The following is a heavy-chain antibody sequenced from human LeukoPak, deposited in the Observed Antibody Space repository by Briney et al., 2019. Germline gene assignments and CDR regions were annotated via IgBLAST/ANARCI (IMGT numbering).Heavy chain of an antibody. V-gene: IGHV4-4*07. CDR1: GGSISSYY. CDR2: IYTSGST. J-gene: IGHJ4*02. Sequence: SETLSLTCTVSGGSISSYYWSWIRQPAGKGLEWIGRIYTSGSTNYNPSLKSRVTISVDTSKNQFSLRLSSVTAADTAVYYCARGGYEARSYYFDYWGQGTLVTVSS. CDR3: ARGGYEARSYYFDY. D-gene: IGHD5-12*01.